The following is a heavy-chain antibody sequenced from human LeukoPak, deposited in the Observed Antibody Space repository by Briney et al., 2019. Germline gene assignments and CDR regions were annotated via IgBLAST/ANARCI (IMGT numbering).Heavy chain of an antibody. D-gene: IGHD2-2*01. CDR2: IIPIFGTA. CDR3: ARVGGYCSSTSCYNWFDP. CDR1: GGTFSSYA. Sequence: GASVKVSCMASGGTFSSYAISWVRQAPGQGLEWMGGIIPIFGTANYAQKFQGRVTITADESTSTAYMELSSLRSEDTAVYYCARVGGYCSSTSCYNWFDPWGQGTLVTVSS. J-gene: IGHJ5*02. V-gene: IGHV1-69*13.